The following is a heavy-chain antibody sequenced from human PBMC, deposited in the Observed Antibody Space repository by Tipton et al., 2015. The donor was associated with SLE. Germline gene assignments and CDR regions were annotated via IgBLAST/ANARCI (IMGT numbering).Heavy chain of an antibody. D-gene: IGHD7-27*01. CDR2: ISYGGAT. J-gene: IGHJ4*02. V-gene: IGHV4-39*07. CDR1: GDTIDGNTYF. Sequence: TLSLTCTVSGDTIDGNTYFWDWIRQPPGKGLMLIGSISYGGATSYNPSLKSRVTISVDTSKNQFSLSLISVTAADTAVYYCARLTPWGYDYWGPGMLVTVSS. CDR3: ARLTPWGYDY.